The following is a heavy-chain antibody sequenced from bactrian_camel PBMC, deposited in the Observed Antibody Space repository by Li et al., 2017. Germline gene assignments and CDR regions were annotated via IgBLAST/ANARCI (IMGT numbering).Heavy chain of an antibody. J-gene: IGHJ6*01. Sequence: QVQLVESGGGSVQAGGSLKLSCLASGRIFGSCGKAWYRQAPGKGRELVSRITSDGTTTYSDSVKGRFTISQDSAKNILYLQLHSLKVEDTAIYYCAARSVGWCPLFEHWLGKRAYTPGGYFANWGQGTQVTVS. CDR3: AARSVGWCPLFEHWLGKRAYTPGGYFAN. CDR2: ITSDGTT. V-gene: IGHV3S53*01. CDR1: GRIFGSCG. D-gene: IGHD1*01.